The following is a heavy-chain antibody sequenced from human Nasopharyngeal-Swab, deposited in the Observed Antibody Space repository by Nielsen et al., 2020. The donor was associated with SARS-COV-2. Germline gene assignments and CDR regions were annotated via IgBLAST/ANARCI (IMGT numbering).Heavy chain of an antibody. Sequence: SETLSLTCTVSGGSISSYYWSWIRQPAGKGLEWIGRIYTSGSTNYNPSLKSRVTMSVDTSKNQFSLKLSSVTAADTAVYYCARVSELSRSHYYYGMDVWGQGTTVTISS. V-gene: IGHV4-4*07. CDR2: IYTSGST. CDR3: ARVSELSRSHYYYGMDV. D-gene: IGHD1-26*01. CDR1: GGSISSYY. J-gene: IGHJ6*02.